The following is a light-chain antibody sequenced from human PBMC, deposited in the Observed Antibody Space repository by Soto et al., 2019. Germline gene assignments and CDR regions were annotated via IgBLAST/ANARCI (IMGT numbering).Light chain of an antibody. CDR1: QSVSTW. J-gene: IGKJ5*01. Sequence: EIVLTQSPATLSLSPGDTATLSCRVSQSVSTWLTWYQQKPGQAPRLLIYDASNRATGIPARFSGSGSGTDFTLTISSLEPEDFAVYYCQQRSNWITFGQGTRLEIE. CDR2: DAS. CDR3: QQRSNWIT. V-gene: IGKV3-11*01.